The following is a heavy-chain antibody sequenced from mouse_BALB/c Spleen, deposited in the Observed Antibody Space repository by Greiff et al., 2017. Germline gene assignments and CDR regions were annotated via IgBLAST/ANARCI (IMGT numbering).Heavy chain of an antibody. J-gene: IGHJ4*01. D-gene: IGHD1-1*02. CDR3: AKFPYGYYAMDY. Sequence: VQLKESGAELVKPGASVKLSCTASGFNIKDTYMHWVKQRPEQGLEWIGRIDPANGNTKYDPKFQGKATITADTSSNTAYLQLSSLTSEDTAVYYCAKFPYGYYAMDYWGQGTSVTVSS. CDR1: GFNIKDTY. V-gene: IGHV14-3*02. CDR2: IDPANGNT.